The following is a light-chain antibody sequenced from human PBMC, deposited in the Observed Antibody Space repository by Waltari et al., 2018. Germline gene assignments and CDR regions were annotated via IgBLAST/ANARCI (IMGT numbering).Light chain of an antibody. J-gene: IGKJ3*01. CDR2: AAS. Sequence: DIQLTQSPSFLSASVGDRVTITCRASQGISSYLAWYQQKPGKAPKLLIYAASTLQSGVPSRFSGSGSGTEFTLTISSLQPEDFATYYCQQLNSYPVTFGPGTK. CDR3: QQLNSYPVT. CDR1: QGISSY. V-gene: IGKV1-9*01.